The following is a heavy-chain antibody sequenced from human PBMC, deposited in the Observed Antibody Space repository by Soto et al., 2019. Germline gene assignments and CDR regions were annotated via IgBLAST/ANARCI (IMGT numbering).Heavy chain of an antibody. J-gene: IGHJ5*02. CDR2: MNPNSGNT. D-gene: IGHD3-22*01. CDR3: ARDPYDSSGYYSWFDP. V-gene: IGHV1-8*01. CDR1: GYTFTSYD. Sequence: QVQLVQSGAEVKKPGASVKVSCKASGYTFTSYDINWVRQATGQGLEWMGWMNPNSGNTGYAQKFQGRVTITADESTSTAYMELSSLRSEDTAVYYCARDPYDSSGYYSWFDPWGQGTLVTVSS.